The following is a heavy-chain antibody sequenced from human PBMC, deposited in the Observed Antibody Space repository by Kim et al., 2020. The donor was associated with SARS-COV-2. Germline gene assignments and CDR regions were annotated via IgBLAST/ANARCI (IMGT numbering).Heavy chain of an antibody. V-gene: IGHV5-10-1*01. CDR3: ARSERYDYGDYGSGWFDP. CDR2: IDPSDSYT. D-gene: IGHD4-17*01. Sequence: GESLKISCKGSGYSFTSYWISWVRQMPGKGLEWMGRIDPSDSYTNYSPSFQGHVTISADKSISTAYLQWSSLKASDTAMYYCARSERYDYGDYGSGWFDPWGQGTLVTVSS. J-gene: IGHJ5*02. CDR1: GYSFTSYW.